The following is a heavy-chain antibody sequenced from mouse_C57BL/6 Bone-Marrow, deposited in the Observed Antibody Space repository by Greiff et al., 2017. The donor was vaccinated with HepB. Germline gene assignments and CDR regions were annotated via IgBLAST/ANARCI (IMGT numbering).Heavy chain of an antibody. CDR2: IYPRSGNT. D-gene: IGHD2-10*02. J-gene: IGHJ4*01. CDR3: LGAMDY. V-gene: IGHV1-81*01. Sequence: QVQLKESGAELARPGASVKLSCKASGYTFTSYGISWVKQRTGQGLEWIGEIYPRSGNTYYNEKFKGKATLTADKSSSTAYMELRSLTSEDSAVYFCLGAMDYWGQGTSVTVSS. CDR1: GYTFTSYG.